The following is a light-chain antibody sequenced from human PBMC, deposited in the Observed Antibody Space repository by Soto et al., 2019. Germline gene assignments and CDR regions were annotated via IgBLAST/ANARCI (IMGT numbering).Light chain of an antibody. CDR1: QSVSSN. J-gene: IGKJ1*01. CDR2: GAS. CDR3: QQYNNWPT. Sequence: EIVMTQSPATLSVSPGERATLSCRASQSVSSNLAWYQQKPGQAPRLLIYGASTRATGGPARFSGSGSGTEFTLTIRSLQSEDFAVYFCQQYNNWPTFGQGTKVEIK. V-gene: IGKV3-15*01.